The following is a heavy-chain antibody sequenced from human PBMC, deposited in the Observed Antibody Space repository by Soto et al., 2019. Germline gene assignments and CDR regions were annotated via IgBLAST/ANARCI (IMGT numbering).Heavy chain of an antibody. CDR2: INPNNGDT. J-gene: IGHJ4*02. CDR1: GYTFSTFE. Sequence: QGQLVQSGDEVKKPGASVKLSWKVSGYTFSTFEFSWVRQAPGQGLEWMGCINPNNGDTSYAQKFQGRVTILADTSTTTAYMELRSLRSDDTAMYYCARGKSFWGQGTLVTVSS. V-gene: IGHV1-18*01. CDR3: ARGKSF.